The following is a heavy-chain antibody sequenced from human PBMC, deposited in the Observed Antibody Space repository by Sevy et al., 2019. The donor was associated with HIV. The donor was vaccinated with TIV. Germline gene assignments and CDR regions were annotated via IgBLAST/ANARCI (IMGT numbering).Heavy chain of an antibody. CDR3: AKKDDSSGAFDI. CDR2: ISGSGGST. Sequence: GGSLRLSCAASGFTFSSYAMIWVRQAPGKGLEWVSAISGSGGSTYYADSVKGRFTISRDNSKNTLYLQMNSLRAEDTAVYYCAKKDDSSGAFDIWGQGTMVTVSS. J-gene: IGHJ3*02. CDR1: GFTFSSYA. D-gene: IGHD3-22*01. V-gene: IGHV3-23*01.